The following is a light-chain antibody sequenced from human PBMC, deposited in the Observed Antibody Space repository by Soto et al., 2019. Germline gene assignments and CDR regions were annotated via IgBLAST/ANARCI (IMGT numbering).Light chain of an antibody. Sequence: ASVGDSVTITCRASQNIRNWLAWYQQKPGKAPNPLIYDASSLQSGVPSRFSGSGFGTDFTLTISSLKPEDSAIYYCQQADTFPITCGQGTRLEIK. V-gene: IGKV1D-12*01. CDR2: DAS. CDR1: QNIRNW. CDR3: QQADTFPIT. J-gene: IGKJ5*01.